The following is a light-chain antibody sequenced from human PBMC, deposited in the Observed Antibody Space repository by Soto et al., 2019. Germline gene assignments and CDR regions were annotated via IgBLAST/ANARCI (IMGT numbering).Light chain of an antibody. CDR2: AGS. CDR3: QQFRNWPWT. J-gene: IGKJ1*01. Sequence: EIVLTQSPGTLSVSPGDRVTLSCRASQSISINLAWYQHKPGQAPRLLIHAGSTRATGIPARISGSGSGTECTLTISSLQSEDFAVYYCQQFRNWPWTFGQGTKVEV. CDR1: QSISIN. V-gene: IGKV3D-15*01.